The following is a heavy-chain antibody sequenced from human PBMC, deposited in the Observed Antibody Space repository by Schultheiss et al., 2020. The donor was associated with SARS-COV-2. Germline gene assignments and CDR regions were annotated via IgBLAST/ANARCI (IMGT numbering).Heavy chain of an antibody. CDR1: GGTFPSYV. CDR2: ISAYNGNT. D-gene: IGHD4-23*01. CDR3: ARDKGGGIYGGKGPSFDY. V-gene: IGHV1-18*01. Sequence: ASVKVSCKASGGTFPSYVISWVRQAPGQGLEWMGWISAYNGNTNYAQKLQGRVTMTTDTSTSTAYMELRSLRSDDTAVYYCARDKGGGIYGGKGPSFDYWGQGTLVTVSS. J-gene: IGHJ4*02.